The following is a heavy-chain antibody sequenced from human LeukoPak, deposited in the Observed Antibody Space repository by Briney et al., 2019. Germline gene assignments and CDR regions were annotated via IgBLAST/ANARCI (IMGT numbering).Heavy chain of an antibody. CDR2: MNPNSGNT. V-gene: IGHV1-8*01. CDR1: GYTFSSYD. J-gene: IGHJ5*02. D-gene: IGHD1-26*01. Sequence: ASVKVSCKASGYTFSSYDINWVRQATGQGLEWMGWMNPNSGNTGYAQKFQGRVTMTRDMSTSTDYMELSSLRSEDTAIYYCARDNSVGDNAWWFDPWGQGTLVTVSS. CDR3: ARDNSVGDNAWWFDP.